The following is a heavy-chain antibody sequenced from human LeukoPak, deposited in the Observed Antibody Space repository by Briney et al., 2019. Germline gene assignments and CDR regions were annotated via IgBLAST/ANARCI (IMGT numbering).Heavy chain of an antibody. CDR2: ISAYNGNT. Sequence: GASVKVSCKASGYTFTSYGISWVRQAPGQGLEWMGWISAYNGNTNYAQKLQGRVTMTTDTSTSTAYMELRSLRSDDTAVYYCARVLYCSSISCPADYGDYLFDYWGQGTLVTVSS. CDR3: ARVLYCSSISCPADYGDYLFDY. J-gene: IGHJ4*02. CDR1: GYTFTSYG. D-gene: IGHD2-2*01. V-gene: IGHV1-18*01.